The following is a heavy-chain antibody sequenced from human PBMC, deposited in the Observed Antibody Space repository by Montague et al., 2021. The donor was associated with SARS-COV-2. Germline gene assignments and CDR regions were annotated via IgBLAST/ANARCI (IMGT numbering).Heavy chain of an antibody. J-gene: IGHJ3*02. CDR3: AKESVWGAFDI. CDR2: IWYDGSNK. V-gene: IGHV3-33*06. D-gene: IGHD3-16*01. Sequence: SLRLSCAASGFTFSSYAMHWVRQAPGKGLEWVAVIWYDGSNKYYADSVKGRFTISRDNSKNTLYLQMNSLRAEDTAVYYCAKESVWGAFDIWGQGTMVTVSS. CDR1: GFTFSSYA.